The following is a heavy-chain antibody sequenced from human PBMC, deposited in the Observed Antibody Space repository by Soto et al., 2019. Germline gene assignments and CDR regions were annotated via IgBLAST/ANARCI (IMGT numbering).Heavy chain of an antibody. Sequence: EVQLVESGGGLVQPGGSLKLSCAASGFTFSGSAIHWVRQASGKGLEWVGRIRSKANSYATAYAASVKGRFTISRDDSKNTAYLQMNSLKTEDTAVYYCTRTTLIAARNYYYYGMDVWGQGTTVTVSS. J-gene: IGHJ6*02. CDR3: TRTTLIAARNYYYYGMDV. CDR1: GFTFSGSA. V-gene: IGHV3-73*02. D-gene: IGHD6-6*01. CDR2: IRSKANSYAT.